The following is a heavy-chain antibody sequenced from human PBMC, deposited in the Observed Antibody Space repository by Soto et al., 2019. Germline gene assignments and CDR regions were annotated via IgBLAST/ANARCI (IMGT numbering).Heavy chain of an antibody. V-gene: IGHV3-21*01. J-gene: IGHJ6*03. CDR1: GFTFSSYS. CDR3: ARSASDYYYYMDV. Sequence: GGSLRLSCAASGFTFSSYSMNWVRQAPGKGLEWVSSISSSSSYIYYADSVKGRFTISRDNAKNSLYLQMNSLRAEDTAVYYCARSASDYYYYMDVWGKGTTVTVSS. CDR2: ISSSSSYI.